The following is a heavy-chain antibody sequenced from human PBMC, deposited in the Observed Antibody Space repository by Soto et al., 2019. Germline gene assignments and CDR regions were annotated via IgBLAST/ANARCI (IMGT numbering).Heavy chain of an antibody. J-gene: IGHJ6*03. V-gene: IGHV1-8*01. CDR3: ARMGNDFWSGYYTPYYYYYMDV. Sequence: GASVKVSCKASGYTFTSYDINWVRQATGQGLEWMGWMNPNSGNTGYAQKFQGRVTMTRNTSISTAYMELSSLRSEDAAVYYCARMGNDFWSGYYTPYYYYYMDVWGKGTTVTVSS. D-gene: IGHD3-3*01. CDR1: GYTFTSYD. CDR2: MNPNSGNT.